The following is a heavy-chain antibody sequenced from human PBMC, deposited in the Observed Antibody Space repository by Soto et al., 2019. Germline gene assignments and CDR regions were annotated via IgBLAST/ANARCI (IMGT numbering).Heavy chain of an antibody. CDR1: GGSISSGGYS. D-gene: IGHD2-2*01. CDR2: IYHSGST. V-gene: IGHV4-30-2*01. J-gene: IGHJ4*02. CDR3: AREYCSSTSCYFDY. Sequence: QLQLQESGSGLVKPSQTLSLTCAVSGGSISSGGYSWSWIRQPPGKGLEWIGYIYHSGSTYYNPSLKSRVTISVDRSKNQFSLKLSSVTAADTAVYYCAREYCSSTSCYFDYWGQGTLVTVSS.